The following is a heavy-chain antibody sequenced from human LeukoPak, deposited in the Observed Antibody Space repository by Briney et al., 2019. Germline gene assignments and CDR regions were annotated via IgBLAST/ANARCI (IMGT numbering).Heavy chain of an antibody. CDR2: INPNSGGT. CDR1: GYTFSDYS. J-gene: IGHJ5*02. D-gene: IGHD2-2*02. Sequence: ASVKVSCKASGYTFSDYSIHWVRQAPGQGLEWMGWINPNSGGTNYAQKFQGRVTMTRDTSISTAYMELSRLRSDDTAVYYCARDGTEPLPAAIKWFDPWGQGTLVTVSS. V-gene: IGHV1-2*02. CDR3: ARDGTEPLPAAIKWFDP.